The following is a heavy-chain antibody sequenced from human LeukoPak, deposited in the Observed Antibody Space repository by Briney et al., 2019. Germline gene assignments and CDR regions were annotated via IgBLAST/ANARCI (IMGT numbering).Heavy chain of an antibody. D-gene: IGHD3-10*01. CDR1: GGSFSGYY. CDR2: INHSGST. CDR3: ARGPWFGELGYYYYCMDV. J-gene: IGHJ6*03. V-gene: IGHV4-34*01. Sequence: SETLSLTCAVYGGSFSGYYWSWIRQPPGKGLEWIGEINHSGSTNYSPSLKSRGTISVDTSKNQFSLKLSSVTAADTAVYYCARGPWFGELGYYYYCMDVWGKGTTVTVSS.